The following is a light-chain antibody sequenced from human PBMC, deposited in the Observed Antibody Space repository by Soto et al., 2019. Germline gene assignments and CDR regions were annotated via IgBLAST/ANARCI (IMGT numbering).Light chain of an antibody. CDR3: SSYTGSSTLYV. CDR2: EVT. CDR1: SSDVGTYNY. Sequence: LTQPASVSGSPGQSITICCTGTSSDVGTYNYVSWYQQHPGKAPKVMIYEVTYRPSGVSNRFSGSKSGNTASLTIPGLQAEDEAEYYCSSYTGSSTLYVFGTGTKVTLL. V-gene: IGLV2-14*01. J-gene: IGLJ1*01.